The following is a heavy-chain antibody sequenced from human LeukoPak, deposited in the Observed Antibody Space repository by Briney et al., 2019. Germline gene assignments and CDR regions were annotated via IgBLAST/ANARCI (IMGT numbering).Heavy chain of an antibody. V-gene: IGHV3-30-3*01. CDR3: ARARGYCSSTSCYPDRY. J-gene: IGHJ4*02. D-gene: IGHD2-2*01. CDR2: ISYDGSNK. Sequence: GGSLRLSFAASGFPFSSYAMHWVRPAPGKGLEWVAVISYDGSNKYYADSVKGRFTISRDNSKNTLYLQMNSLRAEDTAVYYCARARGYCSSTSCYPDRYWGQGTLVTVSS. CDR1: GFPFSSYA.